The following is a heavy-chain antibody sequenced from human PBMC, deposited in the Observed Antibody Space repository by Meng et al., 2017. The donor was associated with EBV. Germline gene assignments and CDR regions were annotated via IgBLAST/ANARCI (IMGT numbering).Heavy chain of an antibody. CDR2: MNPDSGDT. J-gene: IGHJ5*02. V-gene: IGHV1-8*01. CDR3: VRDVYGSGTYRSDP. CDR1: GYTFTRYD. Sequence: QGELVQVGAEGKKPGASVKVSCKASGYTFTRYDINWVRQAPGQGLEWMGWMNPDSGDTGYAQKFQGRVTMTRDTSINTAYMDLSNLKSEDTALYYCVRDVYGSGTYRSDPWGQGTLVTVSS. D-gene: IGHD3-10*01.